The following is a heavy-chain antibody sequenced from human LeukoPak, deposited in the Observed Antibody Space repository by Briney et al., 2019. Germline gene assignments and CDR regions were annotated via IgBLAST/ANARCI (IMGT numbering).Heavy chain of an antibody. V-gene: IGHV3-23*01. CDR1: GFTFSTYA. J-gene: IGHJ6*03. CDR2: IGGSDGRT. CDR3: AKDSSSYDWGYMDV. Sequence: GGSLRLSCAASGFTFSTYAMSWVRQAPGKGLEWVSLIGGSDGRTCYADSVKGRFTISRDNSKNTLYLEMNSLRAEDTAVYYCAKDSSSYDWGYMDVWGKGTTVTISS. D-gene: IGHD3-22*01.